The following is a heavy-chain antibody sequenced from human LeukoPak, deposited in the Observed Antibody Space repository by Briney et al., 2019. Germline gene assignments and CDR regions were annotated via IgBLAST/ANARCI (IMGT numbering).Heavy chain of an antibody. D-gene: IGHD3-22*01. Sequence: GASVKVSCKASGGTFISYAISWVRQAPGQGLEWMGGIIPILGTANSAQKFQGKVTITTDESTSTAYMKLSSLRSEDTDVYYCARGYYDSSGYCDAFDIWGQGTMVTVSS. CDR2: IIPILGTA. J-gene: IGHJ3*02. CDR3: ARGYYDSSGYCDAFDI. V-gene: IGHV1-69*05. CDR1: GGTFISYA.